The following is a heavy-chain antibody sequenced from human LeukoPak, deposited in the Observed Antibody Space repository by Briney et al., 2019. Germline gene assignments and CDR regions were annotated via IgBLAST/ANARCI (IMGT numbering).Heavy chain of an antibody. D-gene: IGHD6-13*01. CDR2: ISAYNGNT. V-gene: IGHV1-18*01. Sequence: ASVKVSCKASGYTFTSYGISWVRQAPGQGLEWMGWISAYNGNTNYAQKLQGRVTMTTDTSTSTAYMELRSLRSDDTAVYYCARKQGRGIAAYRGRGDAFDIWGQGTMVTVSS. CDR1: GYTFTSYG. J-gene: IGHJ3*02. CDR3: ARKQGRGIAAYRGRGDAFDI.